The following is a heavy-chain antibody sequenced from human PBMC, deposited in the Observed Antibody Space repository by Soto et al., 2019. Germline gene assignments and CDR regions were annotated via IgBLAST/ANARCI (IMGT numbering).Heavy chain of an antibody. CDR3: ARGGLDGTYCGGACYTLDY. D-gene: IGHD2-21*02. CDR1: GFTFSSYG. Sequence: QVQLVESGGGVVQPGRSLRLSCAAAGFTFSSYGMHLVRQAPGQGLEWVAIINFDGSYKYYADSVKGRFTISRDTSRKTLYLQRDSLSAEDTAVYYCARGGLDGTYCGGACYTLDYWGQGKLVTVAS. CDR2: INFDGSYK. J-gene: IGHJ4*02. V-gene: IGHV3-33*01.